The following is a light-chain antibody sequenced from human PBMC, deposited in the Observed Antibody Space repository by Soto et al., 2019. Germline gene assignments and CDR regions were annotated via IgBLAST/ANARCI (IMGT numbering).Light chain of an antibody. CDR3: QQANSFPLP. CDR1: QSISSW. V-gene: IGKV1-12*01. CDR2: AAS. Sequence: DIQMTQSPSSLSASVGDRVTITCRASQSISSWLAWYQQKPGKAPKLLIYAASGLQSGVPSRFSGSGSGTDFTLTISSLQPEDFATYYCQQANSFPLPFGPGTKVDIK. J-gene: IGKJ3*01.